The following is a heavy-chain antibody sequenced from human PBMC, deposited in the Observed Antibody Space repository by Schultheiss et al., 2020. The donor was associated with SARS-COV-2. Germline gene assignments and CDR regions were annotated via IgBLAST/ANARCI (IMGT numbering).Heavy chain of an antibody. CDR3: VKEGDEMGTS. CDR1: GFTVSSQA. D-gene: IGHD5-24*01. J-gene: IGHJ4*02. CDR2: IKQDGSVQ. V-gene: IGHV3-7*03. Sequence: GGSLRLSCAVSGFTVSSQAMTWVRQAPGKGLQWVANIKQDGSVQHYVDSVRGRFIISRDNAKNSLDLQMNSLRVDDTAVYYCVKEGDEMGTSWGQGTLVTVSS.